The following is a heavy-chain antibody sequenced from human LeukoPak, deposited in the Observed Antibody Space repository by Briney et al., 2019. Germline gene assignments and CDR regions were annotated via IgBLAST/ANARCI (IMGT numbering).Heavy chain of an antibody. D-gene: IGHD3-10*01. J-gene: IGHJ4*02. CDR3: VKDRRIVWFGELSGFDY. V-gene: IGHV3-64D*06. CDR2: INSNGGST. Sequence: GGSLRLSCSGSGFTFSNYGMHWVRQAPGKGLEYVSGINSNGGSTYYADPVKGRFTISRDNSKNTLYLQMSSLRTEDTAVYYCVKDRRIVWFGELSGFDYWAREPWSPSPQ. CDR1: GFTFSNYG.